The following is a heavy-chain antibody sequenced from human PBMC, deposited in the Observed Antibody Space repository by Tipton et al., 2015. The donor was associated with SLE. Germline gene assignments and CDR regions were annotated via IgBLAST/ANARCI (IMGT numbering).Heavy chain of an antibody. CDR2: ISWNGVSR. Sequence: RSLRLSCEASGFTFDDSGMHWVRQRPGKGLEWVSGISWNGVSRGYAESVKGRFTISRDNSKNTLYLQMNSLRAEDTAVYYCARGTQYNWNAIDYWGQGTLVTVSS. V-gene: IGHV3-9*01. CDR1: GFTFDDSG. J-gene: IGHJ4*02. D-gene: IGHD1-20*01. CDR3: ARGTQYNWNAIDY.